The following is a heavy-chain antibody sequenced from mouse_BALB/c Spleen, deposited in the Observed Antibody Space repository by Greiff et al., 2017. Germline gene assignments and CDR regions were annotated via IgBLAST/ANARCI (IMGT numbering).Heavy chain of an antibody. J-gene: IGHJ3*01. D-gene: IGHD2-4*01. CDR3: SDYDDGAWFAY. Sequence: VKLMESDAELVKPGASVKISCKASGYTFTDHAIHWVKQKPEQGLEWIGYISPGNGDIKYNEKFKGKATLTADKSSSTAYMQLNSLTSEDSAVYFCSDYDDGAWFAYWGQGTLVTVSA. CDR2: ISPGNGDI. V-gene: IGHV1S53*02. CDR1: GYTFTDHA.